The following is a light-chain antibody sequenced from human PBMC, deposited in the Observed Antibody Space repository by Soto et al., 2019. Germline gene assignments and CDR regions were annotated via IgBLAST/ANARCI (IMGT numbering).Light chain of an antibody. J-gene: IGLJ1*01. CDR2: HVS. CDR3: CSYGGSHSYV. Sequence: QSVLTQPRSVSGSPGQSVTISCTGTSSDIGAYDFVSWYQQHPGKAPKLIIYHVSKRPSGVPDRFSGSKSGNTASLTISGLQAEDETDYYCCSYGGSHSYVFGTGTQLTVL. V-gene: IGLV2-11*01. CDR1: SSDIGAYDF.